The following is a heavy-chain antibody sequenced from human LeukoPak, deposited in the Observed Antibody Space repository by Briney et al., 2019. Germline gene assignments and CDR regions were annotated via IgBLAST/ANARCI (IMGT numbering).Heavy chain of an antibody. CDR1: GGSISSYY. Sequence: PETLSLTCTVSGGSISSYYWSWIRQPPGKGLEWIGYIYYSGSTNYNPSLKSRVTISVDTSKNQFSLKLSSVTAADTAVYYCARRPSPYDFWSGDKLNAFDIWGQGTMVTVSS. CDR3: ARRPSPYDFWSGDKLNAFDI. V-gene: IGHV4-59*08. CDR2: IYYSGST. D-gene: IGHD3-3*01. J-gene: IGHJ3*02.